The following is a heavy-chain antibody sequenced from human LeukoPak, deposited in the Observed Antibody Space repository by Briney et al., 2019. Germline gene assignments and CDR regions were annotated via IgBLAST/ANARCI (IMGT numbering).Heavy chain of an antibody. D-gene: IGHD3-16*01. V-gene: IGHV4-30-4*08. CDR2: IYYSGST. J-gene: IGHJ4*02. CDR3: ARVGPVPRGEYYFDY. Sequence: SQTLSLTCTVSGGSISSGDYYWSWIRQPPGKGLEWIGYIYYSGSTYYNPSLKSRVTISVDTSKNQFSLKLSSVTAADTAVYYCARVGPVPRGEYYFDYWGQGTLVTVSS. CDR1: GGSISSGDYY.